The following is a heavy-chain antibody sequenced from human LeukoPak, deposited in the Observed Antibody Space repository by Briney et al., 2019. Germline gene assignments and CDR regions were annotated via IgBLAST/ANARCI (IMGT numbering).Heavy chain of an antibody. V-gene: IGHV3-21*01. Sequence: GGSLRLSCAASGFTFSDYYMNWIRQAPGKGLEWVSSISSSSSYIYYADSVKGRFTISRDNAKNSLYLQMNSLRAEDTAVYYCASAYSSSPGLFDYWGQGTLVTVSS. D-gene: IGHD6-6*01. CDR1: GFTFSDYY. CDR3: ASAYSSSPGLFDY. J-gene: IGHJ4*02. CDR2: ISSSSSYI.